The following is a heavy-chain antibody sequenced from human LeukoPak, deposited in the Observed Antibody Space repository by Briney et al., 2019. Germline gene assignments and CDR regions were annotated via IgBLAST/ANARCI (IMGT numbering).Heavy chain of an antibody. J-gene: IGHJ4*02. CDR1: GYTLTELS. Sequence: ASVKVSCKVSGYTLTELSMHWVRQAPGKGLEWMGGFDTEDGETIYAQKFQGRVTMTEDTSTDTAYMELSSLRSEDTAVYYCATDAGVWTGETTGVVVVGLGDWGQGTLVTVSS. D-gene: IGHD2-15*01. V-gene: IGHV1-24*01. CDR2: FDTEDGET. CDR3: ATDAGVWTGETTGVVVVGLGD.